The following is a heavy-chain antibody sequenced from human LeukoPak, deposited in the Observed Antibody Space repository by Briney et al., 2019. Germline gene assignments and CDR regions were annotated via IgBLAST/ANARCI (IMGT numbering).Heavy chain of an antibody. J-gene: IGHJ4*02. CDR1: GFTVSSNS. CDR3: ARVDLVGATEDY. V-gene: IGHV3-20*04. CDR2: INWNGGST. Sequence: GGSLRLSCTVSGFTVSSNSMSWVRQAPGKGLEWVSGINWNGGSTGYADSVKGRFTISRDNAKNSLYLQMNSLRAEDTALYYCARVDLVGATEDYWGQGTLVTVSS. D-gene: IGHD1-26*01.